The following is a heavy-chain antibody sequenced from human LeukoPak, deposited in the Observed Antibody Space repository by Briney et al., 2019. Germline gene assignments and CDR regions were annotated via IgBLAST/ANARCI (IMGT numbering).Heavy chain of an antibody. CDR2: IIPIFGTA. CDR1: GGTFSSYA. J-gene: IGHJ6*03. D-gene: IGHD2-2*01. Sequence: SVKVSCKASGGTFSSYAISWVRQAPGQGLEWMGGIIPIFGTANYAQKFQGRVTITTDESTSTAYMELSSLRSEDTAVYYCASRIADCSSTSCYGDYYYYYYMDVWGKGTTVTVSS. V-gene: IGHV1-69*05. CDR3: ASRIADCSSTSCYGDYYYYYYMDV.